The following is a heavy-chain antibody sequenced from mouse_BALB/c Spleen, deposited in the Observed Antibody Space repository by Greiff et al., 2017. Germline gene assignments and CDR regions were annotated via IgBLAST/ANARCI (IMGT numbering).Heavy chain of an antibody. J-gene: IGHJ2*01. CDR2: ISSGGSYT. V-gene: IGHV5-6*01. CDR3: ARQWDGDYFDY. CDR1: GFTFSSYG. Sequence: EVMLVESGGDLVKPGGSLKLSCAASGFTFSSYGMSWVRQTPDKRLEWVATISSGGSYTYYPDSVKGRFTISRDNAKNTLYLQMSSLKSEDTAMYYCARQWDGDYFDYWGQGTTLTVSS. D-gene: IGHD2-3*01.